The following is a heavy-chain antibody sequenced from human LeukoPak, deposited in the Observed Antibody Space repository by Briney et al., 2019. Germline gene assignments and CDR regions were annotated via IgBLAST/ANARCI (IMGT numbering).Heavy chain of an antibody. CDR3: ARVGLYDSSGYSPAWGY. CDR1: GFTFSSYE. Sequence: GGSLRLYCAASGFTFSSYEMNWDRQAPGKGLEWVSYISSSGSTIYYADSVKGRFTISRDNAKNSLYLQMNSLRAEDTAVYYCARVGLYDSSGYSPAWGYWGQGTLVTVSS. D-gene: IGHD3-22*01. J-gene: IGHJ4*02. CDR2: ISSSGSTI. V-gene: IGHV3-48*03.